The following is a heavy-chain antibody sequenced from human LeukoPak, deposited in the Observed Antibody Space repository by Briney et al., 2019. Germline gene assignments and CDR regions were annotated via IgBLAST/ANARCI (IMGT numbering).Heavy chain of an antibody. CDR1: GYIFTNYW. J-gene: IGHJ4*02. D-gene: IGHD3-16*01. Sequence: GQSLKTPSQAPGYIFTNYWRSWLRHMPGKGLEWMGIICPGDSNTRYSPSFEGQVTISADKSINTAYLQWSSLKASDTATYHCGRIGGVVLTTYLDSWGQGTLVTVSA. V-gene: IGHV5-51*01. CDR3: GRIGGVVLTTYLDS. CDR2: ICPGDSNT.